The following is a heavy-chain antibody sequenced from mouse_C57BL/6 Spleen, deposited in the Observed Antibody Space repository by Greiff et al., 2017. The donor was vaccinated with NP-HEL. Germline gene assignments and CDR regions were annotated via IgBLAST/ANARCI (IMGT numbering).Heavy chain of an antibody. D-gene: IGHD1-1*01. CDR1: GYTFTSYG. J-gene: IGHJ2*01. Sequence: QVQLQQSGPELVKPGASVKLSCKASGYTFTSYGINWVKQRPGQGLEWIGWIFPRGGSTKYNEKFKGKATFTVDTSSSTAYMEIQSLTSEASAVYFCARRDYYGSSYYFDYWGQGTTLTVSS. CDR3: ARRDYYGSSYYFDY. CDR2: IFPRGGST. V-gene: IGHV1-85*01.